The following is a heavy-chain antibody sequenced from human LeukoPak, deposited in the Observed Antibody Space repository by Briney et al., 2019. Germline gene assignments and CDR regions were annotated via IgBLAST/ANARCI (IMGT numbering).Heavy chain of an antibody. D-gene: IGHD1-7*01. CDR3: ATTKASNWHLTVSPLDF. V-gene: IGHV1-46*01. Sequence: SGPTLVNPGASVNVSCKASGYTFTGSYLHWVRQAPGQGLEWMGVINPSGSSTIYAQKFKGRVTLTKDTSTSTVYMDLSSLTSELTAVYYGATTKASNWHLTVSPLDFWGQGTLVSVSS. J-gene: IGHJ4*02. CDR1: GYTFTGSY. CDR2: INPSGSST.